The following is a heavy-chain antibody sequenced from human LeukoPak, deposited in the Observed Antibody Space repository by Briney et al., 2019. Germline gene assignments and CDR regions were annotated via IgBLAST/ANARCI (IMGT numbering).Heavy chain of an antibody. CDR2: IWYDGSNK. V-gene: IGHV3-33*06. D-gene: IGHD3-10*02. Sequence: GRSLRLSCAEPGFTSIRYVTHRGSQAPGKGLEWVAVIWYDGSNKYYADSVKGRFTISRDNSKNTLYLQMNSLRAEDTAVYYCAKVTTPDLYGAFDIWGQGTLVTVSS. CDR1: GFTSIRYV. CDR3: AKVTTPDLYGAFDI. J-gene: IGHJ4*02.